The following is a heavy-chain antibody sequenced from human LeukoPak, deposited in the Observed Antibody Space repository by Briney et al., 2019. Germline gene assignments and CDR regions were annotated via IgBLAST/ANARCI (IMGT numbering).Heavy chain of an antibody. J-gene: IGHJ4*02. V-gene: IGHV3-21*05. CDR1: GFTFSNYN. D-gene: IGHD2-2*03. CDR3: ARDRGWIRDY. CDR2: IGESGSHV. Sequence: PGGSLRLSCAASGFTFSNYNMYWVRQAPGKGLEWISFIGESGSHVYYADSMKGRFTMSRDNAKSSLYLQMNSLTAEDTAVYYCARDRGWIRDYWGQGTLVTVSS.